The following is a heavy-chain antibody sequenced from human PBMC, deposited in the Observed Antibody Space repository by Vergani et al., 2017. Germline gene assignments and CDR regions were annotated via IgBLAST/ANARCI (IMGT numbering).Heavy chain of an antibody. V-gene: IGHV1-18*04. CDR1: GYTFTSYG. D-gene: IGHD6-13*01. Sequence: QVQLVQSGAEVKKPGASVKVSCKASGYTFTSYGISWVRQAPGQGLEWMGWISAYNGNTNYAQKLQGRVTMTTDTSTSTAYMELRSLRSDDTAMYYCATLIAAAGKPEYFQHWGQGTLVTVSS. CDR2: ISAYNGNT. CDR3: ATLIAAAGKPEYFQH. J-gene: IGHJ1*01.